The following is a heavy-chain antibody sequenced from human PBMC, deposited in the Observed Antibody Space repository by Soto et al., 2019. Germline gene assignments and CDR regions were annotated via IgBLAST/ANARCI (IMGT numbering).Heavy chain of an antibody. D-gene: IGHD3-9*01. Sequence: SETLSLTCAVYGGSFSGYYWSWIRQPPGKGLEWIGEINHSGSTNYNPSLKSRVTISVDTSKNQFSLKLSSVTAADTAVYYCARGHNYDILTGYSYNWFDPWGQGTLVTVSS. CDR3: ARGHNYDILTGYSYNWFDP. V-gene: IGHV4-34*01. J-gene: IGHJ5*02. CDR2: INHSGST. CDR1: GGSFSGYY.